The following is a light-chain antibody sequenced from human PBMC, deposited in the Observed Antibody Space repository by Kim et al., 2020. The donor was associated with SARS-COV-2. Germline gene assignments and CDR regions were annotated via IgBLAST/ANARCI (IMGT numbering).Light chain of an antibody. CDR1: QSVSSN. CDR2: GAS. J-gene: IGKJ1*01. V-gene: IGKV3-15*01. CDR3: QQYNNWPPWT. Sequence: SPGERATLSCRASQSVSSNVAWYQQKPGQAPRLLIYGASTRATGIPARFSGSGSGTEVTLTISSLQSEDFAVYYCQQYNNWPPWTFGQGTKVDIK.